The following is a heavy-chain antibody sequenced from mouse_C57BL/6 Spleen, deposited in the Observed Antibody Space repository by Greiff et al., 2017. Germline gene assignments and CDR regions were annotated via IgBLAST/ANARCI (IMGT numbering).Heavy chain of an antibody. Sequence: QVQLQQPGAELVKPGASVKVSCKASGYTFTSYWMHWVKQRPGQGLEWIGRIHPSDSDTNYNQKFKGKATLTVDTSSSTAYMQLSSLTSEDSAVYYCAMGSSYDYAMGYWGQGTSVTVSS. D-gene: IGHD1-1*01. V-gene: IGHV1-74*01. J-gene: IGHJ4*01. CDR2: IHPSDSDT. CDR3: AMGSSYDYAMGY. CDR1: GYTFTSYW.